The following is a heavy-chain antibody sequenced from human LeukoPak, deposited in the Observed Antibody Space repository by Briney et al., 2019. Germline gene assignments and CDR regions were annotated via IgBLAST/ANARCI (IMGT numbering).Heavy chain of an antibody. CDR2: IYYSGST. Sequence: SETLSLTCTVSGGSISSGDYYWSWIRQPPGKGLEWIGYIYYSGSTYYNPSLKSRVTISVDTSKNQFSLKLSSVTPADTAVYYCARYYYDSSGYRDAFDIWGQGTMVTVSS. J-gene: IGHJ3*02. CDR1: GGSISSGDYY. V-gene: IGHV4-30-4*08. CDR3: ARYYYDSSGYRDAFDI. D-gene: IGHD3-22*01.